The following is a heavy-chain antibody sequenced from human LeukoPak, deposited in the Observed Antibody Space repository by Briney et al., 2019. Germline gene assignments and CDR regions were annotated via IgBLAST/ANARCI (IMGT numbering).Heavy chain of an antibody. CDR2: IFHSGNT. V-gene: IGHV4-38-2*02. CDR3: AREILRYFDWLPDSYNWFDP. CDR1: GYSISSGYY. J-gene: IGHJ5*02. Sequence: SETLSLTCTVSGYSISSGYYWGWIRQPPGKGLQWIGSIFHSGNTYYNPSLKSRVTISVDTSKNQFSLKLSSVTAADTAVYYCAREILRYFDWLPDSYNWFDPWGQGTLVTVSS. D-gene: IGHD3-9*01.